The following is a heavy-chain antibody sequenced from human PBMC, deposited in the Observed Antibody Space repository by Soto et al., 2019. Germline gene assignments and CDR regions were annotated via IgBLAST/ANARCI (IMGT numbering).Heavy chain of an antibody. D-gene: IGHD6-25*01. Sequence: GGSLRLSCAASGFTFSSYVLHWVRQAPGKGLEFVSTIRTDGDTYYADSVKGRFTISRDNSKNTLYLQMGSLKTEDMALYYCARDLYGYDYWGRGTLVTVSS. CDR3: ARDLYGYDY. J-gene: IGHJ4*02. CDR1: GFTFSSYV. CDR2: IRTDGDT. V-gene: IGHV3-64*02.